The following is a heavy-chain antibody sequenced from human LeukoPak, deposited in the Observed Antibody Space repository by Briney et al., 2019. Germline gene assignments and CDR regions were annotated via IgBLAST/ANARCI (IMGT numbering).Heavy chain of an antibody. CDR1: GFTFSSYA. Sequence: GGSLRLSCAASGFTFSSYAMSWVRQVPGKGLEWVSAISGSGGSTYYADSVKGRFTISRDNSKNTLYLQMNSLRAEDTAVYYCAKAHYDFWSGYWVFDYWGQGTLVTVSS. V-gene: IGHV3-23*01. D-gene: IGHD3-3*01. CDR3: AKAHYDFWSGYWVFDY. CDR2: ISGSGGST. J-gene: IGHJ4*02.